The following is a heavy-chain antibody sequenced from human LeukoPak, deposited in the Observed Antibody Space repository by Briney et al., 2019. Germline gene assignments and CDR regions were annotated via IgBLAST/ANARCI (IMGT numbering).Heavy chain of an antibody. CDR3: AKDRVVGATTEGGGFDY. CDR1: GFTFRSHA. CDR2: ISSTGGST. V-gene: IGHV3-23*01. J-gene: IGHJ4*02. Sequence: GGSLGLSCAASGFTFRSHALTWVRQAPGKGLEWVSAISSTGGSTYYADSVKGRFTISRDNSKNTSSLLMNSLRAEDTATYYCAKDRVVGATTEGGGFDYWGQGTLVTVSS. D-gene: IGHD1-26*01.